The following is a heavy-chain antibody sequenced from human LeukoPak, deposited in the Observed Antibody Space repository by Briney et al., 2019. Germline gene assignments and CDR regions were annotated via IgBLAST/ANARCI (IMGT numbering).Heavy chain of an antibody. Sequence: GGSLRLSCAASGFTFSSYSMNWVRQAPGKGLEWVSSISSNSSYIYYADSVKGRFTISRDNAKNSLYLQMNSLRAEDTAVYYCAPFRGVSGLDVWGQGTTVTVSS. D-gene: IGHD3-10*01. CDR3: APFRGVSGLDV. J-gene: IGHJ6*02. CDR2: ISSNSSYI. CDR1: GFTFSSYS. V-gene: IGHV3-21*01.